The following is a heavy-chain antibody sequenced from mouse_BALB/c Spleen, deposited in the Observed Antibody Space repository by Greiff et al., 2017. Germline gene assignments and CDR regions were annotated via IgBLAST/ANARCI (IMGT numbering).Heavy chain of an antibody. J-gene: IGHJ3*01. CDR1: GYTFTSYW. CDR2: INPSTGYT. CDR3: ARSDYDGAY. V-gene: IGHV1-7*01. Sequence: VQLQQSGAELVKPGASVKMSCKASGYTFTSYWMHWVKQRPGQGLEWIGYINPSTGYTEYNQKFKDKATLTADKSSSTAYMQLSSLTSEDSAVYYCARSDYDGAYWGQGTLVTVSA. D-gene: IGHD2-4*01.